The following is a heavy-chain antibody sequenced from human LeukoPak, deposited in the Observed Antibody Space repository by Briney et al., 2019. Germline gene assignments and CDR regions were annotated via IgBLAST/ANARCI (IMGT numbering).Heavy chain of an antibody. CDR3: ARDVVGSLDY. V-gene: IGHV3-7*01. CDR2: IKGDESAR. J-gene: IGHJ4*02. Sequence: PGGSLRLSCAASGFTFSTYWMAWVRQAPGKGLEWVANIKGDESARHQADSVKGRFTISRDNTQNSVYLQVSSLRGEDTAVYYCARDVVGSLDYWGQGTLVTVSS. CDR1: GFTFSTYW. D-gene: IGHD1-26*01.